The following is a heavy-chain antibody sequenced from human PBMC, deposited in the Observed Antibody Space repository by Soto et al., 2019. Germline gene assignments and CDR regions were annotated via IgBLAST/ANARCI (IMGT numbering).Heavy chain of an antibody. D-gene: IGHD3-3*01. V-gene: IGHV1-8*01. Sequence: ASVKVSCKASGYTFTSYDINWVRQATGQGLEWMGWMNPNSGNTGYAQKFQGRVTMTRNTSISTAYMELSSLRSEDTAVYYCARGSSFTIFGVVIQGLGYYYYYMDVWGKGTTVTVSS. CDR1: GYTFTSYD. CDR2: MNPNSGNT. J-gene: IGHJ6*03. CDR3: ARGSSFTIFGVVIQGLGYYYYYMDV.